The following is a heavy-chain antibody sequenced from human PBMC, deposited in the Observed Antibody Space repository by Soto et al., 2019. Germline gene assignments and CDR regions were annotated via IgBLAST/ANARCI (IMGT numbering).Heavy chain of an antibody. CDR3: ARCNLWSGYPYYFDD. CDR1: GYTFIRSA. CDR2: IDVANGNT. D-gene: IGHD3-3*01. Sequence: ASVKVSCKASGYTFIRSAMHWVRQAPGQRLEWMGWIDVANGNTKYSQKFQGRVTITRDTSATTAYMELSSLTSEDTAAYYCARCNLWSGYPYYFDDWGHGTLVTVSS. V-gene: IGHV1-3*01. J-gene: IGHJ4*01.